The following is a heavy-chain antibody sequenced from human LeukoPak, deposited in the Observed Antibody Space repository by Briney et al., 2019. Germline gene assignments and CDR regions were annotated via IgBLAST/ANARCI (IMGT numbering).Heavy chain of an antibody. Sequence: GGSLRLSCAASGFTFSSYWMSWVRQAPGKGLEWVANIKQDGSEKYYVDSVKGRFTISRDNAKNSLYLQMNSLRAEDTAVYYGGTEREEFDYWGQGTLVTVSS. CDR2: IKQDGSEK. CDR1: GFTFSSYW. V-gene: IGHV3-7*01. CDR3: GTEREEFDY. J-gene: IGHJ4*02. D-gene: IGHD1-1*01.